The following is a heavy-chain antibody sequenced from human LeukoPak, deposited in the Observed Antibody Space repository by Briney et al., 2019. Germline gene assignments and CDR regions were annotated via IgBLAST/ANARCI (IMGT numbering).Heavy chain of an antibody. CDR2: IYYSGST. V-gene: IGHV4-59*01. CDR1: GGSISSYY. CDR3: ACLATADAFDI. Sequence: SETLSLTCTVSGGSISSYYWSWIRQPPGKGLEWIGYIYYSGSTNYNPSLKSRVTISVDTSKNQFSLKLSSVTAADTAVYYCACLATADAFDIWGQGTMVTVSS. D-gene: IGHD2-15*01. J-gene: IGHJ3*02.